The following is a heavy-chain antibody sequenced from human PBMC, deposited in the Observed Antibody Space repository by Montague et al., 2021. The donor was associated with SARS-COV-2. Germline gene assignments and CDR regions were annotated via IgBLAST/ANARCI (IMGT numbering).Heavy chain of an antibody. CDR3: ARGGKHITMVVVVVTGGECYFDF. Sequence: SETLSLTCAVYDGSFSDYSWTWIRQPPGKGLEWMGESNHRGSTNYNPSLKIRVTISFDTSKNQLSLKMTSVTAAATAVYYCARGGKHITMVVVVVTGGECYFDFWGQGTLVAVSS. CDR1: DGSFSDYS. V-gene: IGHV4-34*01. J-gene: IGHJ4*02. D-gene: IGHD3-22*01. CDR2: SNHRGST.